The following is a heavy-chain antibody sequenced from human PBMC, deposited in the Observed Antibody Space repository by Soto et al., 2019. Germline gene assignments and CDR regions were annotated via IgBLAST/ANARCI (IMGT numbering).Heavy chain of an antibody. J-gene: IGHJ4*02. CDR2: IYYSGST. V-gene: IGHV4-30-4*02. CDR3: AVAMTTLTTYDY. D-gene: IGHD4-17*01. CDR1: GGSISSGDYY. Sequence: SETLSLTCTVSGGSISSGDYYWSWIRQPPGKGLEWIGYIYYSGSTYYNTSLKSRLTMSVVTSKNQFSLKLCSLTVAYTAVYYCAVAMTTLTTYDYWGQGTLVTVSS.